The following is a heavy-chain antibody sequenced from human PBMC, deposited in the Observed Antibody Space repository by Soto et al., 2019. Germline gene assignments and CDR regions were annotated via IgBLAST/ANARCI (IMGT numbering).Heavy chain of an antibody. CDR2: IIPIFGTA. CDR3: ARGIAAAGTTYYYGMDV. V-gene: IGHV1-69*01. CDR1: GGTFSSYA. D-gene: IGHD6-13*01. J-gene: IGHJ6*02. Sequence: QVQLVQSGAEVKKPGSSVKVYCKASGGTFSSYAISWVRQAPGQGLEWMGGIIPIFGTANYAQKFQGRVTITADESTSTAYMELSSLRSEDTAVYYCARGIAAAGTTYYYGMDVWGQGTTVTVSS.